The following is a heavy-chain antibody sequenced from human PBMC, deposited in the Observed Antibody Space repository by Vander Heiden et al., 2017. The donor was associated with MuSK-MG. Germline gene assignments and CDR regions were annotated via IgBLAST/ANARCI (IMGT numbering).Heavy chain of an antibody. J-gene: IGHJ4*02. CDR2: INRDGSQK. D-gene: IGHD1-26*01. CDR3: ATLVVGAPND. V-gene: IGHV3-7*01. CDR1: GFTFRNYW. Sequence: EVRLVESGGDTVQPGGSLRLPCAASGFTFRNYWMSWIRQAPGKGLEFVANINRDGSQKYYVDSVEGRFTISRDNAKDSLYLQMNSLRAEDTAVFYCATLVVGAPNDWGQGTLVTVSS.